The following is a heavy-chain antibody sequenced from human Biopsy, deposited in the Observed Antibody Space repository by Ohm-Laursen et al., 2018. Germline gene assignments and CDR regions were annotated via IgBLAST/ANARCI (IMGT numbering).Heavy chain of an antibody. CDR3: TVDLGRGFH. CDR2: IKSKSDGEAT. Sequence: SLRLSCTASGFTFTHARMSWVRQGPGKGLEWLGPIKSKSDGEATDYAAAVQGRFAISRDDSTNTFYLQMNSLKSEDTGVFYCTVDLGRGFHWGQGTLVTVSS. CDR1: GFTFTHAR. V-gene: IGHV3-15*01. J-gene: IGHJ4*02. D-gene: IGHD5-12*01.